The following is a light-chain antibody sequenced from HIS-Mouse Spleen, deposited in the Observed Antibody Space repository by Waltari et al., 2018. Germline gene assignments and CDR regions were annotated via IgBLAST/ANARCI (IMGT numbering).Light chain of an antibody. CDR1: SLRSYY. CDR3: NPRDSSGNHVV. CDR2: GKN. J-gene: IGLJ2*01. Sequence: SSELSQDPAVSVALGHTVRITCQGDSLRSYYASWYQQKPGQAPVLVIYGKNNRPSGIPDRASGSNSGNTGSLPTPGAQAEDEADYYCNPRDSSGNHVVFGGGTKLTVL. V-gene: IGLV3-19*01.